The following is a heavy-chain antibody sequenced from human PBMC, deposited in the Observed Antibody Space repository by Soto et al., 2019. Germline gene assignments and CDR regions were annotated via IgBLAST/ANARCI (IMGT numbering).Heavy chain of an antibody. CDR1: GFSFSSYL. D-gene: IGHD3-3*01. J-gene: IGHJ6*02. V-gene: IGHV3-7*03. Sequence: PGGSLRLSCAASGFSFSSYLMNWVRQAPGKGLEWVANIKQDGSQKYYVDSVKGRFTISRDNAKNSLYLQMNSLRAEDTAIYYCARSNYDFWSGGSLDIWGQGTTVTVSS. CDR2: IKQDGSQK. CDR3: ARSNYDFWSGGSLDI.